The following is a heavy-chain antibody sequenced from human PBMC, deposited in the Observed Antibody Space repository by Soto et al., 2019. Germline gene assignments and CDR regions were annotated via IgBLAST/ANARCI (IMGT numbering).Heavy chain of an antibody. CDR3: ARDRGFCSGGTCYSVLDY. CDR2: IKQDGSEK. CDR1: GFTFGSNW. D-gene: IGHD2-15*01. V-gene: IGHV3-7*01. Sequence: GGSLRLSCAASGFTFGSNWMNWVRQAPGKGLEWLANIKQDGSEKYYVDSVKGRFTISRDNAQSSLYLQMNSLRAGDTAVYYCARDRGFCSGGTCYSVLDYWGQGTLVTVSS. J-gene: IGHJ4*02.